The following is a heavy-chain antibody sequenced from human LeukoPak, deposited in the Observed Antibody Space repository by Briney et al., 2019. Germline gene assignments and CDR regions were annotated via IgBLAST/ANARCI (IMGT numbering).Heavy chain of an antibody. V-gene: IGHV3-30*04. CDR2: ISYDGSNK. D-gene: IGHD2-21*01. Sequence: GGSLRLSCAASGFTFSSYAMHWVRQAPGKGLEWVAVISYDGSNKYYADSVKGRFTISRDNSKNTLYLQMNSLRAEDTAVYYCALLSLAGPFDYWGQGALVTVSS. CDR3: ALLSLAGPFDY. J-gene: IGHJ4*02. CDR1: GFTFSSYA.